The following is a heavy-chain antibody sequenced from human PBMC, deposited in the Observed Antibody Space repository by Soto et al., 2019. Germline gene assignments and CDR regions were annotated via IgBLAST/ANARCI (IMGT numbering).Heavy chain of an antibody. CDR3: ARGSGIVALPGELEDVNYDY. CDR1: GQSFSGHS. Sequence: QVQLQQWGAGLVKPSETLSLSCAVYGQSFSGHSWAWIRQPPGKGLEWSGEINESGSTYYNPSLNSRVTISTDTSKNQFSLKLSSVSAAYTAAYFCARGSGIVALPGELEDVNYDYWGQGTLVNVSS. D-gene: IGHD1-1*01. CDR2: INESGST. V-gene: IGHV4-34*01. J-gene: IGHJ4*02.